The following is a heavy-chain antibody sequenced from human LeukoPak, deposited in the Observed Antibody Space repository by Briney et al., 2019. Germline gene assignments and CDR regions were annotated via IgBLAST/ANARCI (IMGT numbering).Heavy chain of an antibody. CDR3: AKSGLSRFDY. D-gene: IGHD4/OR15-4a*01. V-gene: IGHV3-23*01. Sequence: PGGSLRLSCAASGFTFSSYGMSWVRQAPGKGLEWVSAISGSGGSTYYADSVKGRFTISRDNSKNTLSLQMNSLRAEDTAVYYCAKSGLSRFDYWGQGTLVTVSS. CDR1: GFTFSSYG. J-gene: IGHJ4*02. CDR2: ISGSGGST.